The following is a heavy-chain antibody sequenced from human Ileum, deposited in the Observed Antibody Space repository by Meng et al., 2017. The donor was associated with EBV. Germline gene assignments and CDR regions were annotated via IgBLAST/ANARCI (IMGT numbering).Heavy chain of an antibody. CDR3: TKFPRGREVDY. J-gene: IGHJ4*02. Sequence: QVQLVGCGGGVVQPGRSLRLSCAASGFTLSNYGMHWVRQAPGKGLEWVAVISYDGNNKYYADSVKGRFNISRDNSKNTLYLQMNSLRAEDTAVYYCTKFPRGREVDYWGQGTLVTVSS. CDR1: GFTLSNYG. CDR2: ISYDGNNK. V-gene: IGHV3-30*18. D-gene: IGHD3-10*01.